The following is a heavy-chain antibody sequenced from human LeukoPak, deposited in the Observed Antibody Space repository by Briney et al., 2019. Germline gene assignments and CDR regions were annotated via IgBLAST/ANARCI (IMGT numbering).Heavy chain of an antibody. CDR1: GFTFSSNY. CDR2: IYSGGST. V-gene: IGHV3-53*01. CDR3: ARAQQWLYFDY. J-gene: IGHJ4*02. D-gene: IGHD3-22*01. Sequence: GGSLRLSCAASGFTFSSNYMSWVRQAPGKGLEWVSVIYSGGSTYYADSVKGRFTISRDNSKNTLYLQMNSLRAEDTAVYYCARAQQWLYFDYWGQGTLVTVSS.